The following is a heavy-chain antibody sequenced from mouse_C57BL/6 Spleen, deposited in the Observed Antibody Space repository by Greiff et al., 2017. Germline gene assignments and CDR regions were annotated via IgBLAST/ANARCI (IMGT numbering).Heavy chain of an antibody. V-gene: IGHV1-18*01. CDR2: INPNNGGT. CDR1: GYTFTDYN. J-gene: IGHJ2*01. CDR3: ARSYGGGNWFDY. D-gene: IGHD4-1*01. Sequence: EVQLQESGPELVKPGASVKIPCKASGYTFTDYNMDWVKQSHGKSLAWIGDINPNNGGTIYNQKFKGKATLTVDKSSSTAYMELRSLTSEDTAVYYCARSYGGGNWFDYWGQGTTLTVSS.